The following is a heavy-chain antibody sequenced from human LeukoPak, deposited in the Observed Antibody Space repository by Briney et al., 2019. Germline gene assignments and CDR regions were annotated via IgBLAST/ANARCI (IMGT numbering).Heavy chain of an antibody. CDR3: ARASWIQLWFGYFDL. V-gene: IGHV3-7*02. D-gene: IGHD5-18*01. CDR1: GFTFSSYW. CDR2: IKQDGSEK. Sequence: GGSLRLSCAASGFTFSSYWMSWVRQTPGKGLEWVANIKQDGSEKYYVDSVKGRFTISRDNAKNSLYLQMNSLRAEDTAVYYCARASWIQLWFGYFDLWGRGTLVTVSS. J-gene: IGHJ2*01.